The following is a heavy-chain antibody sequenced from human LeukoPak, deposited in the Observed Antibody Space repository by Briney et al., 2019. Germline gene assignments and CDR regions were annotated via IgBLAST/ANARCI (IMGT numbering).Heavy chain of an antibody. CDR2: IGTAGDT. D-gene: IGHD3-10*01. Sequence: GGSLRLSCAASGFTSSSYDMHWVRQGTGKGLEWVSGIGTAGDTYYPGSVKGRFTISRENAKNSLYLQMNSLRAGDTAVYYCARDRGITMVRGGLYNYYYYGMDVWGQGTTVTVSS. V-gene: IGHV3-13*01. CDR1: GFTSSSYD. CDR3: ARDRGITMVRGGLYNYYYYGMDV. J-gene: IGHJ6*02.